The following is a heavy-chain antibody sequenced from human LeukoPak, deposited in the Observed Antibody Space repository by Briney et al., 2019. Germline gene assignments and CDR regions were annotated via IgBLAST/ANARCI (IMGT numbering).Heavy chain of an antibody. Sequence: PGGSLRLSCAASGFTFSSYAMSWVRQAPGKGLEWVSAISGSGGSTYYADSVKGRFTISRDNSKNTLYLQMNSLRAEDTAVYYCAKDPSTYYGGNDWFDPWGQGTLVTVPS. CDR3: AKDPSTYYGGNDWFDP. CDR1: GFTFSSYA. CDR2: ISGSGGST. J-gene: IGHJ5*02. V-gene: IGHV3-23*01. D-gene: IGHD4-23*01.